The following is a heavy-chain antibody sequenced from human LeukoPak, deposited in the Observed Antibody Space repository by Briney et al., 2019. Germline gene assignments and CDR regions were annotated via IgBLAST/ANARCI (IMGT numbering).Heavy chain of an antibody. CDR1: GGPISTYY. V-gene: IGHV4-59*07. Sequence: SDTLSLTCTVSGGPISTYYWSWIRQPPGKGLEWIGYIHDSGTTSYNPSLKSRVTISVDMSENQLSLRLTSVSAADTAIYYCARGGREGYNSFAYWGQGTLVTVSS. D-gene: IGHD5-24*01. CDR3: ARGGREGYNSFAY. CDR2: IHDSGTT. J-gene: IGHJ4*02.